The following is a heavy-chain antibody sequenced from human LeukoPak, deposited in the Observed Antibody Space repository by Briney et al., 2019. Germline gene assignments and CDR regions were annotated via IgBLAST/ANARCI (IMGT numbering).Heavy chain of an antibody. D-gene: IGHD1-1*01. CDR2: IYYSGSA. CDR3: ARATKRQLLGAFDI. J-gene: IGHJ3*02. Sequence: SETLSLTCTVSGGSITSYYWSWIRQPPGKGLKWIGYIYYSGSANYNPSLKSRVTISVDTSKNQFSLKLSSVTAADTAVYYCARATKRQLLGAFDIWGQGTMVTVSS. V-gene: IGHV4-59*01. CDR1: GGSITSYY.